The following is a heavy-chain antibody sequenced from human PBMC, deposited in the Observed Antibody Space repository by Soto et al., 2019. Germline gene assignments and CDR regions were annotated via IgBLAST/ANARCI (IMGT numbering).Heavy chain of an antibody. CDR2: ISGSTDYL. CDR3: ARDLGLSSSNYFDF. V-gene: IGHV3-11*05. D-gene: IGHD3-10*01. Sequence: QVQLVESGGDLVKPGGSLRLSCAASGFTFTDYYMSWLRQAPGQGLQWLSYISGSTDYLNYADSVKDRFTISRDNAKNLLYLQMTSLRADDTAVYYCARDLGLSSSNYFDFWGQGTLVTVSS. CDR1: GFTFTDYY. J-gene: IGHJ4*02.